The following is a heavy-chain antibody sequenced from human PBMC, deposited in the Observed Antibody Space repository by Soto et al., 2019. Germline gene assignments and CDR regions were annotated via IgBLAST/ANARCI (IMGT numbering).Heavy chain of an antibody. CDR2: IYTSGST. D-gene: IGHD6-19*01. CDR3: ARERQQWLPVTYYFDY. Sequence: SETLSLTCIVSGGSISSYYWNWIRQPAGKGLEWIGRIYTSGSTNYNPSLKSRVTMSVDTSKNQFTLKLSSVTAADTAVYYCARERQQWLPVTYYFDYWGQGTLVTVSS. CDR1: GGSISSYY. J-gene: IGHJ4*02. V-gene: IGHV4-4*07.